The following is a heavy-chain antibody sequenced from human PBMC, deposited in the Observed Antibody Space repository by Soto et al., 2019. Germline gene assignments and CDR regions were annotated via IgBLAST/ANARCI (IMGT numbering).Heavy chain of an antibody. D-gene: IGHD5-18*01. Sequence: QVQLVQSGAELKKPGASVRVSCKASGYTFTNNDVTWVRQATGQGLEWMGWMNPGSGDTGYAQKFQGRVTMPRDISIATAYMELSSLRSEDTAIYYCARMASFGSLNWFDPWCQGTLVTVSS. CDR3: ARMASFGSLNWFDP. CDR1: GYTFTNND. CDR2: MNPGSGDT. J-gene: IGHJ5*01. V-gene: IGHV1-8*01.